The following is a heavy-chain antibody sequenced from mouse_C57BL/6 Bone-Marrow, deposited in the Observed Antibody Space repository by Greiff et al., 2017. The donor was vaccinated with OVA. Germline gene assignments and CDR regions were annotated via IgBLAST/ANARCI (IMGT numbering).Heavy chain of an antibody. Sequence: EVQLQQSGPELVKPGASVKISCKASGYTFTDYYMNWVKQSHGKSLEWIGDINPNNGGTSYNQKFKGKATLTVDKSSSTAYMELRSLTSEDSAVDFYASVGRMGFAYGGQGTLVTVSA. J-gene: IGHJ3*01. V-gene: IGHV1-26*01. CDR1: GYTFTDYY. CDR3: ASVGRMGFAY. CDR2: INPNNGGT. D-gene: IGHD2-10*02.